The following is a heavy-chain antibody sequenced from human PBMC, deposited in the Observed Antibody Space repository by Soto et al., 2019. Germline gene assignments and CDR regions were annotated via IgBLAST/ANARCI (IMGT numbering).Heavy chain of an antibody. J-gene: IGHJ2*01. Sequence: SVKVSCKASGGTFSGYAIGWVRQAPGQGLDWLGGIIPIFGTANYAQKFQGRVTITADESTSTAYMELSSLTSEDTAVYYCARGDSAELPTIYWYFDLWGRGTLVTVSS. CDR2: IIPIFGTA. D-gene: IGHD2-15*01. CDR1: GGTFSGYA. CDR3: ARGDSAELPTIYWYFDL. V-gene: IGHV1-69*13.